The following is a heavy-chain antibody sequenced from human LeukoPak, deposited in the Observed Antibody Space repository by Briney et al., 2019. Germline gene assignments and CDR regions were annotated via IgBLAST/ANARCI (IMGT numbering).Heavy chain of an antibody. CDR3: AVVGAMGEDFDY. CDR1: GYTFTVYY. CDR2: INPNSGGT. D-gene: IGHD1-26*01. V-gene: IGHV1-2*06. Sequence: ASVKVSFKASGYTFTVYYMHWVRQAPGQGLEWMGRINPNSGGTNYAQKFQGRVTMTRDTSISTAYMELSRLRSDDTAVYYCAVVGAMGEDFDYWGQGTLVTVSS. J-gene: IGHJ4*02.